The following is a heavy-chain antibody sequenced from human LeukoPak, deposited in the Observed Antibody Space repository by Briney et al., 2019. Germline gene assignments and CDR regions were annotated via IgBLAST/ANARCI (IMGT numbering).Heavy chain of an antibody. J-gene: IGHJ6*03. D-gene: IGHD2-15*01. Sequence: ASVKVSCKASGYTFTGYYMHWVRQAPGQGLEWMGRINPNSGGTNYAQKFQGRVTMTRHTSISTAYMELSRLRSDDTAVYYCLVATTGAYYYYYMDVWGKGTTVTVSS. CDR2: INPNSGGT. CDR3: LVATTGAYYYYYMDV. V-gene: IGHV1-2*06. CDR1: GYTFTGYY.